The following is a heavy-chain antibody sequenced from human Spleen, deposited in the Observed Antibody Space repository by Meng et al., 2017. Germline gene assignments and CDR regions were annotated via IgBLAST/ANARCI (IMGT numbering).Heavy chain of an antibody. V-gene: IGHV4-39*01. J-gene: IGHJ4*02. Sequence: QLQLQESGSALVKPSETLSLTCAVSGDSITNHNWWAWVRQPPGKGLEWIGSQCHADDTYYNPSLMGRVTISVDTSKNQVSLKLTSVTAADTSIYYCVRHTFSGNPGGIDSWGQGILVTVSS. CDR1: GDSITNHNW. CDR2: QCHADDT. CDR3: VRHTFSGNPGGIDS. D-gene: IGHD4-23*01.